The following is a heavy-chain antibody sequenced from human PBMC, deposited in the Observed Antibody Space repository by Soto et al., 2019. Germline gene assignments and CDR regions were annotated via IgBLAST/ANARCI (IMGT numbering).Heavy chain of an antibody. CDR2: ISSSSSTI. CDR1: GFTFSSYS. V-gene: IGHV3-48*02. J-gene: IGHJ6*02. Sequence: GGSLRLSCAASGFTFSSYSMNWVRQAPGKGLEWVSYISSSSSTIYYADSVKGRFTISRDNAKNSLYLQMNSLRDEDTAVYYCARWGRFLEWLLFPANYYGMDVWGQGTTVTVSS. D-gene: IGHD3-3*01. CDR3: ARWGRFLEWLLFPANYYGMDV.